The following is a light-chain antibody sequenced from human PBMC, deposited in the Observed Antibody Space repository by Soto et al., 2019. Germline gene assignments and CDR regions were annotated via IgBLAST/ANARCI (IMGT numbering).Light chain of an antibody. V-gene: IGKV1-5*01. CDR2: DVS. J-gene: IGKJ1*01. Sequence: DIQMTQSPSTLSSSIGERVTITCLSSHSLNWSVAWYRKRPGHAPDLLIYDVSTLETGVPSRFSVTGSETAFPLTISGLQPDDFAPYYCQHYNYYSTFGPGTTVEIK. CDR1: HSLNWS. CDR3: QHYNYYST.